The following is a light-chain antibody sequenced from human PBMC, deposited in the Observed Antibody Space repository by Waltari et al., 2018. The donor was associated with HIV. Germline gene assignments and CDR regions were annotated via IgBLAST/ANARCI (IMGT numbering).Light chain of an antibody. CDR3: CSYAGSYTHIVL. CDR2: DVS. Sequence: QSALTQPRSVSGSPGRSVTVSCTGSNSDIGTYDYVSWYQQYPDKAPKLIIYDVSSRPLGVPDRFSGSKSGNTASLTISGLQAADEADYYCCSYAGSYTHIVLFGGGTKLTVL. V-gene: IGLV2-11*01. CDR1: NSDIGTYDY. J-gene: IGLJ2*01.